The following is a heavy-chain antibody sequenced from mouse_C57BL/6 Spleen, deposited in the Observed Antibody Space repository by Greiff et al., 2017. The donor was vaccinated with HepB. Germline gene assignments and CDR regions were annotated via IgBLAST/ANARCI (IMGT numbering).Heavy chain of an antibody. CDR1: GFTFNTYA. J-gene: IGHJ4*01. CDR3: VREGYYYGSSRYYAMDY. Sequence: EVQRVESGGGLVQPKGSLKLSCAASGFTFNTYAMHWVRQAPGKGLEWVARIRSKSSNYATYYADSVKDRFTISRDDSQSMLYLQMNNLKTEDTAMYYFVREGYYYGSSRYYAMDYWGQGTSVTVSS. V-gene: IGHV10-3*01. D-gene: IGHD1-1*01. CDR2: IRSKSSNYAT.